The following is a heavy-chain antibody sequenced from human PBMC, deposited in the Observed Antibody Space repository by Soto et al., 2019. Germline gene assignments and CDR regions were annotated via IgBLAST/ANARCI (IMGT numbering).Heavy chain of an antibody. J-gene: IGHJ6*02. CDR1: GYTFTRYG. V-gene: IGHV1-18*01. CDR3: SMVDVYVIPSPQDV. Sequence: QVQLVQSGAEVKNPGASVKVSCKASGYTFTRYGIGWARQAPGKGLEWMGWINTYNGNTNYAQNVQGRVTLTRDTSTITAYMELRSLRSNDTAIYYCSMVDVYVIPSPQDVWGQGPTVIFSS. CDR2: INTYNGNT. D-gene: IGHD3-16*01.